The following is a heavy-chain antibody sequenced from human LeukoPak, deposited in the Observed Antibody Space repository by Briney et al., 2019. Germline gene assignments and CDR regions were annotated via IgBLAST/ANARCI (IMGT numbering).Heavy chain of an antibody. CDR2: INHSGST. Sequence: SETLSPTCAVYGGSFSGYYWSWIRQPPGKGLEWIGEINHSGSTNYNPSLKSRVTISVDTSKNQFSLKLSSVTAADTAVYYCASLWPYQLSAFDTWGQGTLVTVSS. V-gene: IGHV4-34*01. CDR3: ASLWPYQLSAFDT. CDR1: GGSFSGYY. D-gene: IGHD2-2*01. J-gene: IGHJ3*02.